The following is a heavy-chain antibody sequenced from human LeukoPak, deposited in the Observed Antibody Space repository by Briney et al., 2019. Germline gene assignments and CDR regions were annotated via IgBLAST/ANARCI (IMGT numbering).Heavy chain of an antibody. CDR3: AKDQGYCSSTSCYVSGMDV. Sequence: PGGSLRLSCAASGFTFSSYGMHWVRQAPGKGLEWVAVISYDGSNKYCADSVKGRFTISRDNSKNTLYLQMNSLRAEDTAVYYCAKDQGYCSSTSCYVSGMDVWGQGTTVTVSS. CDR1: GFTFSSYG. D-gene: IGHD2-2*01. V-gene: IGHV3-30*18. J-gene: IGHJ6*02. CDR2: ISYDGSNK.